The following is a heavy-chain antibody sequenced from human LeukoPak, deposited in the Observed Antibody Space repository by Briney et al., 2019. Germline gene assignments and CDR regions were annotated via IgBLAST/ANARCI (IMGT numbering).Heavy chain of an antibody. D-gene: IGHD6-19*01. Sequence: SETLSLTCAVYGGSFSGYYWSWIRQPPGKGLEWIGSIYHSGSTYYNPSLKSRVTISVDTSKNQFSLKLSSVTAADTAVYYCARGARIAVAVNFDYWGQGTLVTVSS. J-gene: IGHJ4*02. CDR2: IYHSGST. CDR1: GGSFSGYY. V-gene: IGHV4-34*01. CDR3: ARGARIAVAVNFDY.